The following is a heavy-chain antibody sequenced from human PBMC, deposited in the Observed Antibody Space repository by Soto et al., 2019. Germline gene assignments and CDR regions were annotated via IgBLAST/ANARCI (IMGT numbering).Heavy chain of an antibody. J-gene: IGHJ6*02. CDR1: GFTFSGYA. V-gene: IGHV3-23*01. Sequence: EVQLLESGGGLVQPGGSLRLSCAASGFTFSGYAMSWVRQAPGKGLEWVSAISGSGGSTYYADSVKGRFTISRDNSKNXLYLQMNSLRAEETAVYYCAKQQWFGEYPYYGMDVWGQGTTVTVSS. CDR3: AKQQWFGEYPYYGMDV. D-gene: IGHD3-10*01. CDR2: ISGSGGST.